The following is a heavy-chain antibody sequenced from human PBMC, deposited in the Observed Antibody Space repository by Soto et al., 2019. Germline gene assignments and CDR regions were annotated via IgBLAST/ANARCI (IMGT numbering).Heavy chain of an antibody. CDR3: TRAGMDV. V-gene: IGHV3-49*04. CDR2: IRSKAYGGTT. J-gene: IGHJ6*02. CDR1: GFTFGDYA. Sequence: PGGSLRLSXTASGFTFGDYAMSWVRQAPGKGLEWVGFIRSKAYGGTTEYAASVKGRFTISRDDSKSIAYLQMNSLKTEDTAVYYCTRAGMDVWGQGTTVTVSS.